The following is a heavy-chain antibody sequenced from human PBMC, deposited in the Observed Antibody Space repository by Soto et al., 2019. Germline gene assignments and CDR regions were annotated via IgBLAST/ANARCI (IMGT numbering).Heavy chain of an antibody. D-gene: IGHD3-22*01. V-gene: IGHV3-30*18. CDR2: ISYDGSNK. Sequence: GGSLRFSCAASGFTFSSYGMHWVRQAPGKGLEWVAVISYDGSNKYYADSVKGRFTISRDNSKNTLYLQMNSLRAEDTAVYYCAKDLYYYDSSGPFDYWGQGTLVTVSS. J-gene: IGHJ4*02. CDR1: GFTFSSYG. CDR3: AKDLYYYDSSGPFDY.